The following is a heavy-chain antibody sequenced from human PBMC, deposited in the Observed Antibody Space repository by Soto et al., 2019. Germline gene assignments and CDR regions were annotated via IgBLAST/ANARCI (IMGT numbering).Heavy chain of an antibody. CDR3: ARDYCSGGSCYPTKNGFDY. CDR1: GYTFTSYG. D-gene: IGHD2-15*01. J-gene: IGHJ4*02. Sequence: ASVKVSCKASGYTFTSYGISWVRQAPGQGLEWMGWISAYNGNTNYAQKLQGRVTMTTDTSTSTAYMELRSLRSDDTAVYYCARDYCSGGSCYPTKNGFDYWGQGTLVTVSS. V-gene: IGHV1-18*01. CDR2: ISAYNGNT.